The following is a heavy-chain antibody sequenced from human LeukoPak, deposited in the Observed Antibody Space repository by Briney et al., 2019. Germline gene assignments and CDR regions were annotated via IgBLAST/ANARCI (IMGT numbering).Heavy chain of an antibody. CDR3: ARTWIQLWSPFDY. Sequence: GASLRLSCAASGFTFSSYAMSWVRQAPGKGLEWVANIKQDGSEKYYVDSVKGRFTISRDNAKNSLYLQMNSLRAEDTAVYYCARTWIQLWSPFDYWGQGTLVTVSS. V-gene: IGHV3-7*01. CDR2: IKQDGSEK. D-gene: IGHD5-18*01. J-gene: IGHJ4*02. CDR1: GFTFSSYA.